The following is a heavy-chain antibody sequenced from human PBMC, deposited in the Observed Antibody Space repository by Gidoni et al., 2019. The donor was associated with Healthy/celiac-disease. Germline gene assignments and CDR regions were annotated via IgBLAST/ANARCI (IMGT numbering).Heavy chain of an antibody. CDR2: IRSKANSYAT. CDR3: TTLYYDFWSGYPLGAFDI. CDR1: GLTFLDSA. J-gene: IGHJ3*02. Sequence: EVQLVESGGGLVQPGGSRKLSCSASGLTFLDSAMRGVRQASGKGLEWVGRIRSKANSYATAYAASVKGRFTISRDDSKNTAYLQMNSLKTEDTAVYYCTTLYYDFWSGYPLGAFDIWGQGTMVTVSS. V-gene: IGHV3-73*02. D-gene: IGHD3-3*01.